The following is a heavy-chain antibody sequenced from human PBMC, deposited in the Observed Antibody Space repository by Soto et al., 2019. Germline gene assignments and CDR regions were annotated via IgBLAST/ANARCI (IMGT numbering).Heavy chain of an antibody. Sequence: QVQLQESGPGLVKPSETLSLTCTVSGGSISSYYWSWIRQPAGKGLEWIGRIYTSGRTNYNPSLKSRVTMSVDTSKNQFALKLSSVTAADTAVYYCARLHSSRLGYWFDPWGQGTLVTVSS. D-gene: IGHD6-13*01. V-gene: IGHV4-4*07. CDR2: IYTSGRT. CDR1: GGSISSYY. CDR3: ARLHSSRLGYWFDP. J-gene: IGHJ5*02.